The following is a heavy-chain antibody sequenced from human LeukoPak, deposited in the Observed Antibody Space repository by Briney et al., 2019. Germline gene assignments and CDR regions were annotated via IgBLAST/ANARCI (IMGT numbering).Heavy chain of an antibody. CDR2: FDPEDGVT. J-gene: IGHJ3*02. V-gene: IGHV1-24*01. CDR1: GYTLTELS. CDR3: ASVIVSSGYYYGGAFDI. D-gene: IGHD3-22*01. Sequence: ASLKVSCKVSGYTLTELSMHWVRQAPGKGLEWMGGFDPEDGVTIYAQKVQGRVTMTEDTSTDTAYMELSSLRSEDTAVYYCASVIVSSGYYYGGAFDIWGQGTMVTVSS.